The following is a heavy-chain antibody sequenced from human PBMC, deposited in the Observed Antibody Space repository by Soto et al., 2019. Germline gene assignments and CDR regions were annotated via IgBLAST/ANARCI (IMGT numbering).Heavy chain of an antibody. D-gene: IGHD3-3*01. J-gene: IGHJ4*02. CDR3: AKAEPSDDDTIFGVVINY. Sequence: GGSLRLSCAASGFTFSSYAMSRVRQAPGKGLEWVSAISGSGGSTYYADSVKGRFTISRDNSKNTLYLQMNSLRAEDTAVYYCAKAEPSDDDTIFGVVINYWGQGTLVTVSS. CDR1: GFTFSSYA. V-gene: IGHV3-23*01. CDR2: ISGSGGST.